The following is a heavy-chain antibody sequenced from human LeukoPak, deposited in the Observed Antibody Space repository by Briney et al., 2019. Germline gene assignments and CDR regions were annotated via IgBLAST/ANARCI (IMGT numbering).Heavy chain of an antibody. CDR3: AKGISPSSSWTFDY. Sequence: GGSLRLSCAASGFTFSSYAMNWVRQAPGKGLQWVPALSGSGLSKYYADSVKGRFTISRDNSKNTLYLQMNGLRAEDTAIYYCAKGISPSSSWTFDYWGQGTLVTVSS. J-gene: IGHJ4*02. V-gene: IGHV3-23*01. CDR1: GFTFSSYA. CDR2: LSGSGLSK. D-gene: IGHD6-13*01.